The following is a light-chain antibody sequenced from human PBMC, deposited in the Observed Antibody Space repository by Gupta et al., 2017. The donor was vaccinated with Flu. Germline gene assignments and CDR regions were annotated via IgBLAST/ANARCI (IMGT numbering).Light chain of an antibody. CDR1: QNVSIN. V-gene: IGKV3-15*01. CDR3: QQNNNWPPLT. Sequence: ETVMPLSPPTLCVSPGESATLSCRASQNVSINLVWYQQNPGKGPRHLICGASTRATGIAARFSGSGYGTELTLTVSSRLSEDFAVYYCQQNNNWPPLTFGGGTKVEIK. J-gene: IGKJ4*01. CDR2: GAS.